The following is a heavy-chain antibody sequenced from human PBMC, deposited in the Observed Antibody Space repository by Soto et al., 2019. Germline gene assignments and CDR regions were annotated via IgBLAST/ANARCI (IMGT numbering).Heavy chain of an antibody. CDR1: GFTFSSYA. CDR3: AKDPSGGTTPTDDY. D-gene: IGHD1-1*01. J-gene: IGHJ4*02. V-gene: IGHV3-23*01. CDR2: ISGSGGST. Sequence: GGSLRLSCSASGFTFSSYAMSWVRQAPGKGLEWVSAISGSGGSTYYADSVKGRFTISRDNSKNTLYLQMNSLRAEDTAVYYCAKDPSGGTTPTDDYWGQGTLVTVSS.